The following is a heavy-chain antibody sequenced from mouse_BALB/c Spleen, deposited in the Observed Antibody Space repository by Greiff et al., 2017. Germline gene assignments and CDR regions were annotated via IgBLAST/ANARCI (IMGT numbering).Heavy chain of an antibody. CDR3: TRGGYDCSTWFAY. Sequence: DVHLVESGTVLVRPGASVKMSCKASGYTFTSYWMHWVKQRPGQGLEWIGAIYPGNSDTSYNQKFKGKAKLTAVHSTSTAYMELSSLTNADSAVDYCTRGGYDCSTWFAYWGQGTLVTVSA. CDR1: GYTFTSYW. D-gene: IGHD2-3*01. CDR2: IYPGNSDT. J-gene: IGHJ3*01. V-gene: IGHV1-5*01.